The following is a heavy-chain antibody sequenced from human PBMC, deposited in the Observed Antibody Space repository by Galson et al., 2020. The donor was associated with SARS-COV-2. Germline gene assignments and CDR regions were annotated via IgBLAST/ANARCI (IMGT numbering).Heavy chain of an antibody. CDR1: GYTFTSYG. V-gene: IGHV1-18*01. J-gene: IGHJ6*03. CDR2: ISAYNGNT. CDR3: ARDCRTRDRGVIRGYYYYYYMDV. D-gene: IGHD3-10*01. Sequence: ASVKVSCKASGYTFTSYGISWVRQAPGQGLEWMGWISAYNGNTNYAQKLQGRVTMTTDTSTSTAYMELRSLRADDTAVYYCARDCRTRDRGVIRGYYYYYYMDVWGKGTTVTISS.